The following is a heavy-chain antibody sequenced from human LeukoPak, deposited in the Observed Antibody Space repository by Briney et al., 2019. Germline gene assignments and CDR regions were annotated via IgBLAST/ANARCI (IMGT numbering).Heavy chain of an antibody. CDR1: GFTFSSYW. CDR2: ISSDGSQT. J-gene: IGHJ4*02. V-gene: IGHV3-74*01. Sequence: HAGGSLRLSCAASGFTFSSYWIHWVRQAPGKGLVWASCISSDGSQTRYADSVKGRFTVSRDNAKNTLYLQMNSLRAEDTAVYYCARDTAMRSDYWGQGTLVTVSP. D-gene: IGHD2-2*01. CDR3: ARDTAMRSDY.